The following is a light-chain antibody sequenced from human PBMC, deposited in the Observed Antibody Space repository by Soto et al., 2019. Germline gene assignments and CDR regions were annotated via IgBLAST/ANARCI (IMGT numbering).Light chain of an antibody. Sequence: QSVLTQPPSASGSPGQSVTISCTGTSSDIGGYNFVSWYQQHPGKAPKLMIDEVNKRPSGVPDRFSSSKSGNTSSLTVSGLYAEEEAYYYSSSYADTNSLVFGGGTKLTVL. V-gene: IGLV2-8*01. J-gene: IGLJ2*01. CDR2: EVN. CDR1: SSDIGGYNF. CDR3: SSYADTNSLV.